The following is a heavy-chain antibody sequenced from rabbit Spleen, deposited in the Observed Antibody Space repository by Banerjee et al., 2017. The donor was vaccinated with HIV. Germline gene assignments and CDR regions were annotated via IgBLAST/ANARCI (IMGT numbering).Heavy chain of an antibody. Sequence: QSLEESGGDLVQPEGSLTLTCTASGFSFSSSDYMCWVRQAPGKGLEWIGYIDPVFGITFYANWVYGRFSISRENSQNTVFLQMTSLTAADTAAYFCARDGAGGSYFALWGPGTLVTV. CDR1: GFSFSSSDY. D-gene: IGHD8-1*01. J-gene: IGHJ4*01. CDR3: ARDGAGGSYFAL. V-gene: IGHV1S40*01. CDR2: IDPVFGIT.